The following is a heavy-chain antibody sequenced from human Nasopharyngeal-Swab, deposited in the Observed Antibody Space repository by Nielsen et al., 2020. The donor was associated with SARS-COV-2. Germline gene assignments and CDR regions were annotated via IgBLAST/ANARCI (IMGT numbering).Heavy chain of an antibody. Sequence: SETLSLTCTVSGYSTSSGYYWGWIRLPPGKGLEWIGSIYHSGSTYYNPSLKSRVTISVDTSKNQFSLKLSSVTAADTAVYYCARDQTVGAYDYWGQGTLVTVSS. V-gene: IGHV4-38-2*02. CDR2: IYHSGST. J-gene: IGHJ4*02. D-gene: IGHD1-26*01. CDR3: ARDQTVGAYDY. CDR1: GYSTSSGYY.